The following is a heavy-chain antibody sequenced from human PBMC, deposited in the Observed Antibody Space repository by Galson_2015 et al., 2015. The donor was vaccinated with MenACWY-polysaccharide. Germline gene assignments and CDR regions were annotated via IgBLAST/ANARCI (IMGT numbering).Heavy chain of an antibody. CDR1: GFIISNYW. Sequence: SLRLSCAASGFIISNYWMSWVRQAPGKGLEWVANIKRDGGKTYYVDSVQGRFTMSIDNAKNSLYLQMNSLIYEDKTVYYCARQNVEFHLLNGLHPFYSWGQGTLVTVSS. CDR3: ARQNVEFHLLNGLHPFYS. CDR2: IKRDGGKT. V-gene: IGHV3-7*05. D-gene: IGHD3-9*01. J-gene: IGHJ5*01.